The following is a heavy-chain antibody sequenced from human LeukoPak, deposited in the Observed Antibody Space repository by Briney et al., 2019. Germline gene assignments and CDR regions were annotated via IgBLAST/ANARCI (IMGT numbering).Heavy chain of an antibody. J-gene: IGHJ6*02. V-gene: IGHV4-34*01. CDR3: AQGGSGRYYYYYYGMDV. CDR1: GGSFSGYY. D-gene: IGHD3-10*01. CDR2: INHSGST. Sequence: ASETLSLTCAVYGGSFSGYYWSWIRQPPGKGLEWIGEINHSGSTNYNPSLKSRVTISVDTSKNQFSLKLSSVTAADTAVYYCAQGGSGRYYYYYYGMDVWGQGTTVTVSS.